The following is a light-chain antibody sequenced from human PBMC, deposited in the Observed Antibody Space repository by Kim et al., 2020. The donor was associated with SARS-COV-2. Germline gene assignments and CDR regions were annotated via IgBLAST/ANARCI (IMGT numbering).Light chain of an antibody. Sequence: IGMAQYPATLSVSPGEGATVSCRASDDIANSFAWYEHKPGQAPRLLIYGATTRATGVPARFTGSGSGTDFTLTITSLQSEDFVIYFCQQYSHWPYSFGQKTKLEIK. CDR2: GAT. J-gene: IGKJ2*01. CDR3: QQYSHWPYS. CDR1: DDIANS. V-gene: IGKV3-15*01.